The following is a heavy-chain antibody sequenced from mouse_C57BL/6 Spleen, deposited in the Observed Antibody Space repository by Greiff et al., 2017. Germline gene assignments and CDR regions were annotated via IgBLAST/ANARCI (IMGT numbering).Heavy chain of an antibody. CDR2: IYPGDGDT. V-gene: IGHV1-82*01. CDR1: GYAFSSSW. J-gene: IGHJ2*01. CDR3: ARTAQAAYYFDY. Sequence: QVQLKESGPELVKPGASVKISCKASGYAFSSSWMNWVKQRPGKGLEWIGRIYPGDGDTNYNGKFKGKATLTADKSSSTAYMQLSSLTSEDSAVXFCARTAQAAYYFDYWGQGTTLTVSS. D-gene: IGHD3-2*02.